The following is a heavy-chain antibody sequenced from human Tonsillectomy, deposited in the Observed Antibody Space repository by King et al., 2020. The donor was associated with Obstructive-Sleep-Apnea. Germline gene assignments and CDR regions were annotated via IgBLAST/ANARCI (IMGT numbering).Heavy chain of an antibody. CDR2: ISYDGSNK. D-gene: IGHD2-2*01. CDR3: ARIVVVPDQKGFDY. Sequence: VQLVESGGGVVQPGRSLRLSCAASGFTFSSYAMHWVRQAPGKGLEWVAVISYDGSNKYYADSVKGRFTISRDNSKNTLYLQMNSLRAEDTAVYYCARIVVVPDQKGFDYWGQGTLVTVSS. V-gene: IGHV3-30*04. CDR1: GFTFSSYA. J-gene: IGHJ4*02.